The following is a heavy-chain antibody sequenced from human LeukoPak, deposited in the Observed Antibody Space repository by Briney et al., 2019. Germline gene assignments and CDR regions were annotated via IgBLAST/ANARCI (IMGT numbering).Heavy chain of an antibody. CDR3: VARSGYHYAFDY. CDR1: ELTFSAYA. J-gene: IGHJ4*02. D-gene: IGHD3-22*01. V-gene: IGHV3-23*01. CDR2: ISGNGANT. Sequence: HPGGSLRLSCVGSELTFSAYAMSWVRQTPGKGLEWVSGISGNGANTDSADSVEGRFTISRDNSKDTLYLEMTNLRAEDAAVYYCVARSGYHYAFDYWGQGTQVVVSS.